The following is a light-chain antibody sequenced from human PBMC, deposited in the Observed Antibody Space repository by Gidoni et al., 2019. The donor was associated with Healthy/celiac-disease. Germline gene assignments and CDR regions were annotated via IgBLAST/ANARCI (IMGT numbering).Light chain of an antibody. CDR1: QSVSSY. V-gene: IGKV3-11*01. CDR3: QQRSNWPPLT. Sequence: EIELPHSPATLSLSPGERATLTCSASQSVSSYLAWYQQKPGQAPKLLIYDASNRSTGIPARFSGSGSGTDFTLTISSLEPEDFAVYYCQQRSNWPPLTFGGGTKVEIK. CDR2: DAS. J-gene: IGKJ4*01.